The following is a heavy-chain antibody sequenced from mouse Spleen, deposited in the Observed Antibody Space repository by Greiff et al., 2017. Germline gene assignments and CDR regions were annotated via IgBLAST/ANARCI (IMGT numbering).Heavy chain of an antibody. CDR2: INPNNGGT. Sequence: EVHLVESGPELVKPGASVKISCKASGYTFTDYYMNWVKQSHGKSLEWIGDINPNNGGTSYNQKFKGKATLTVDKSSSTAYMELRSLTSEDSAVYYCGGHYDGYLYYYAMDYWGQGTSVTVSS. CDR1: GYTFTDYY. J-gene: IGHJ4*01. CDR3: GGHYDGYLYYYAMDY. V-gene: IGHV1-26*01. D-gene: IGHD2-3*01.